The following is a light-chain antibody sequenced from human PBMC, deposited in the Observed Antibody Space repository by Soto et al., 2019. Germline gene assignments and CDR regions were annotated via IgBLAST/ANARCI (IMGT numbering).Light chain of an antibody. V-gene: IGKV3-15*01. J-gene: IGKJ2*01. CDR1: QSISTN. Sequence: EIVMTHSPATLSLSQGERATLSCRASQSISTNLAWYQHIPGQAPRLLIYGASTRASGIPARFSGSGSGTEFTLSISSLQSEDFAVYYGQHYNSWARSVGQGTKVDIK. CDR2: GAS. CDR3: QHYNSWARS.